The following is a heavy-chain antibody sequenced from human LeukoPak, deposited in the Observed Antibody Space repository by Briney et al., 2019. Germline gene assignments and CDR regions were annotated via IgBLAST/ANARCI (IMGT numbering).Heavy chain of an antibody. CDR3: ARDPRIAGTQDAFDI. D-gene: IGHD6-13*01. V-gene: IGHV3-72*01. CDR1: GFTLSDYY. J-gene: IGHJ3*02. Sequence: PGGSLRLSCAASGFTLSDYYMDWVRQAPGQGLEWVARTRKKARGYTTEYAASVKGRFTISRDDSKNSVDLQMNSLITEDTAVYYCARDPRIAGTQDAFDIWGQGTMVTVSS. CDR2: TRKKARGYTT.